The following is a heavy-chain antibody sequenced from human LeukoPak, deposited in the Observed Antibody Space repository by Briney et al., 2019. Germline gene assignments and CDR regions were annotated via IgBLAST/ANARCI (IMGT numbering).Heavy chain of an antibody. V-gene: IGHV3-20*04. D-gene: IGHD6-13*01. Sequence: GGTLRLLCGVWGFLFDVYGMRGVGDAQSMGWVGVIGVNWFGGSTGYADSVKGRFTISRDNDKNSLYLQMNSLRAEDTALYYCAREVYSSNENYWGQGTLVTVSS. J-gene: IGHJ4*02. CDR2: VNWFGGST. CDR3: AREVYSSNENY. CDR1: GFLFDVYG.